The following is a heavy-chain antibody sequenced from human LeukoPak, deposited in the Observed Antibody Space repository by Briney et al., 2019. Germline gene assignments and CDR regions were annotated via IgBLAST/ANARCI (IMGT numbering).Heavy chain of an antibody. CDR3: AKDGALLAAAYYFDY. V-gene: IGHV3-30*18. CDR2: VADDGGDK. D-gene: IGHD3-3*02. J-gene: IGHJ4*02. CDR1: GFTFSNYG. Sequence: PGGSLRLSCAAPGFTFSNYGMHWVRQAPGKGLEWVAVVADDGGDKHHADSVKGRFTISRDNSKNMLLLQMNSLRPEDTAVYYCAKDGALLAAAYYFDYWGQGTLVTVSS.